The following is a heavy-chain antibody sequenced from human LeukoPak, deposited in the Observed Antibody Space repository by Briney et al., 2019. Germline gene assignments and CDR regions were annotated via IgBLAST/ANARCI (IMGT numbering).Heavy chain of an antibody. D-gene: IGHD3-16*01. Sequence: GGSVSLLFATSGFPLKRYALHLVRDAPGQGLLWVSVIRGSGGSTYYADSVKRRFTISRDTSKNIVYLQLNSLRAEDTAIYYCARFRWGDYYYYGVDVWGQGTTVTVSS. CDR1: GFPLKRYA. V-gene: IGHV3-23*01. CDR3: ARFRWGDYYYYGVDV. CDR2: IRGSGGST. J-gene: IGHJ6*02.